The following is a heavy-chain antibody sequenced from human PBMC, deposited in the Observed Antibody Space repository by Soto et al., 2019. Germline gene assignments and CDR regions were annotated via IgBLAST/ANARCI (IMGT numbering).Heavy chain of an antibody. V-gene: IGHV4-59*01. Sequence: QVQLQESGPGLVKPSETLSLTCTVSGDSISNYYWIWIRQPPGKGLEWIGYIHYSGSTNYNPSFKSRVTISVDTSKKQFSLKLTSATAADTAIYYCARQYGVRIDYWGQGTLVTVSS. CDR1: GDSISNYY. CDR2: IHYSGST. D-gene: IGHD2-8*01. J-gene: IGHJ4*02. CDR3: ARQYGVRIDY.